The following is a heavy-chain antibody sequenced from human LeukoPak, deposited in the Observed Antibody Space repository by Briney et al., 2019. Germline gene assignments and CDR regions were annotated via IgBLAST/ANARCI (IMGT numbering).Heavy chain of an antibody. J-gene: IGHJ4*02. Sequence: GGSLRLSCAASGFTFSSYAMHWVRQAPGKGLEWVAVISYDGSNKYYADSVKGRFTISRDNSKNSLYLQMNSLRAEDTAVYYCARDRGEWLRQDFDYWGQGTLVTVSS. D-gene: IGHD5-12*01. CDR3: ARDRGEWLRQDFDY. CDR1: GFTFSSYA. CDR2: ISYDGSNK. V-gene: IGHV3-30*04.